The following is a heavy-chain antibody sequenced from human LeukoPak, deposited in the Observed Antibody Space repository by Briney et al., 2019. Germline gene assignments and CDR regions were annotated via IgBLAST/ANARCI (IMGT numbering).Heavy chain of an antibody. V-gene: IGHV3-30-3*01. Sequence: GGSLRLSCAASGFTFNHFAMHWVRQAPGKGLEWVAVISYDGNNKYHADSVKGRLTISRDNSKNTLYLQMNSLRGDDTAMYYCARDLETLAARNELIWSNWIDPWGQGTLVTVSS. CDR3: ARDLETLAARNELIWSNWIDP. J-gene: IGHJ5*02. CDR2: ISYDGNNK. CDR1: GFTFNHFA. D-gene: IGHD6-6*01.